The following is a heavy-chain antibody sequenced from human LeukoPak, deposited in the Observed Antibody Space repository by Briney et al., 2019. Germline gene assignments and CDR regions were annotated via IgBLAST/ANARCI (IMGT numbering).Heavy chain of an antibody. Sequence: PGGSLRLSCAASGFTFSSYSMNWVRQAPGKGLEWVSYISSSSSTIYYADSVKGRFTISRDNAKNSLYLQMNSLRAEDTAVYYCARVYYDILTGCSNFDYWGQGTLVTVSS. V-gene: IGHV3-48*01. J-gene: IGHJ4*02. CDR3: ARVYYDILTGCSNFDY. CDR2: ISSSSSTI. CDR1: GFTFSSYS. D-gene: IGHD3-9*01.